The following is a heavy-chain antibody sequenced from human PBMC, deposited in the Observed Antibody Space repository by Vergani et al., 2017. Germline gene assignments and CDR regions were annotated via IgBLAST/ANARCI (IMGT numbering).Heavy chain of an antibody. Sequence: EVQLLESGGGLVQPGGSLRLSCAASGFTFSSYAMSWVRQAPGKGLEWVANIKQDGSEKYYVDSVKGRFTISRDNAKNSLYLQMNSLRAEDTAVYYCARDLTVAGLFDYWGQGTLVTVSS. CDR3: ARDLTVAGLFDY. V-gene: IGHV3-7*01. CDR1: GFTFSSYA. J-gene: IGHJ4*02. CDR2: IKQDGSEK. D-gene: IGHD6-19*01.